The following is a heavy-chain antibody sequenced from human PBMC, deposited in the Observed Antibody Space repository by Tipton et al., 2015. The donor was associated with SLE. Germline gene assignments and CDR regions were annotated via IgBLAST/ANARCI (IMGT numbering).Heavy chain of an antibody. CDR2: ISFSGLT. Sequence: TLSLTCTVSGGSISGYYWSWVRQPPGKGLEWIGYISFSGLTNYNPSVRSRVSTSMDTSKNQFSLQMSSVTAADTALYYCARGAVLIQDNSWFDPWGQGTLVTDAS. CDR1: GGSISGYY. CDR3: ARGAVLIQDNSWFDP. D-gene: IGHD2-21*01. J-gene: IGHJ5*02. V-gene: IGHV4-59*08.